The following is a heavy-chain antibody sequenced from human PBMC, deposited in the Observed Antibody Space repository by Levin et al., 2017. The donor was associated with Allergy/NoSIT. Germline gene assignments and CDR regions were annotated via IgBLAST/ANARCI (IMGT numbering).Heavy chain of an antibody. Sequence: GGSLRLSCKGSGYSFTSYWIGWVRQMPGKGLEWMGIIYPGDSDTRYSPSFQGQVTISADKSISTAYLQWSSLKASDTAMYYGERRTWSSSWSDFDIWGQGTMVTVAS. CDR1: GYSFTSYW. V-gene: IGHV5-51*01. D-gene: IGHD6-13*01. CDR2: IYPGDSDT. CDR3: ERRTWSSSWSDFDI. J-gene: IGHJ3*02.